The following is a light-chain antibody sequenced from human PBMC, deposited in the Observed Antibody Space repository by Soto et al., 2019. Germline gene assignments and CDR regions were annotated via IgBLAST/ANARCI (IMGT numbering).Light chain of an antibody. CDR1: QSISSY. Sequence: DIQMTQSPSSLSASVGDRVAITCRASQSISSYLNWYQQKPGKAPKLLIYAASSLQSGVPSRFSGSGSGTDFILTISSLQPEDFATYYCQQSYSTPPWTFGQGTKVDIK. J-gene: IGKJ1*01. CDR3: QQSYSTPPWT. CDR2: AAS. V-gene: IGKV1-39*01.